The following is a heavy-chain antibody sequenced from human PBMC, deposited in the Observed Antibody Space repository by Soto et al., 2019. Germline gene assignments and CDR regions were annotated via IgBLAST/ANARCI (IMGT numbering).Heavy chain of an antibody. CDR3: AKDPRFYGMDV. CDR2: FYFTWST. Sequence: VRLQESGPGLVKPSETLSLTCTVSGASVSSDSYSWAWIRQPPGKGLEWIGCFYFTWSTKTTPSLQRRVSISVDESKSQMSLKLNSVTAADTAGYYCAKDPRFYGMDVWGQGTTVTVSS. J-gene: IGHJ6*02. V-gene: IGHV4-61*01. CDR1: GASVSSDSYS.